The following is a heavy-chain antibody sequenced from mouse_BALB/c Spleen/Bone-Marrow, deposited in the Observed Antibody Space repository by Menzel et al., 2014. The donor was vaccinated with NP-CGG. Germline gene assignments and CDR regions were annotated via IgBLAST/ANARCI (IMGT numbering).Heavy chain of an antibody. CDR2: IWGDGST. V-gene: IGHV2-6-7*01. CDR1: GFSLTGYG. J-gene: IGHJ4*01. D-gene: IGHD2-4*01. Sequence: QVQLKESGPGLVAPSQSLSITCTVSGFSLTGYGVNWVRQPPGKGLEWLGMIWGDGSTDYNSALKSRLSISKDNSKSQVFLKMNSLQTDDTARYYCARDSLLITRALDYWGQGTSVTVSS. CDR3: ARDSLLITRALDY.